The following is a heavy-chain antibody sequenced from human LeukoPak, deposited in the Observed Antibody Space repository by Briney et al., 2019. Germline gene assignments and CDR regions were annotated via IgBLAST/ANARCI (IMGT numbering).Heavy chain of an antibody. CDR3: ARVPLGSNHLDY. D-gene: IGHD2-15*01. V-gene: IGHV1-8*03. CDR2: MNPNSGNT. CDR1: GYTFTSYD. Sequence: GASVKVSCKASGYTFTSYDINWVRQAIGQGLEWMGWMNPNSGNTGYAQKFQGRVTITRNTSISTAYMELSSLRSEDTAVYYCARVPLGSNHLDYWGQGTLVTVSS. J-gene: IGHJ4*02.